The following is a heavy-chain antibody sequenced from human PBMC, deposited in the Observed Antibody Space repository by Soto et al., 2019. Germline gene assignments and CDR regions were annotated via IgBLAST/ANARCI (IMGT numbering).Heavy chain of an antibody. D-gene: IGHD2-2*01. Sequence: EVQLVASGGGLIQPGGSLRLSCAASGFAVNSDYMSWVRQAPGKGLEWVSVIFGGGATHYSDSVKGRFTISRDNSKNMLFLQMNSLRADDTVAYYCVRTSSYWGQGTRVIVSS. CDR2: IFGGGAT. CDR3: VRTSSY. V-gene: IGHV3-53*01. J-gene: IGHJ4*02. CDR1: GFAVNSDY.